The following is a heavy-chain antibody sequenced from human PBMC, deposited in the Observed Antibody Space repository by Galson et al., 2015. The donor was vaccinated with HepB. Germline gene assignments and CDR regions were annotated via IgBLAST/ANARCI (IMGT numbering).Heavy chain of an antibody. D-gene: IGHD3-10*01. CDR1: GFSFSNHG. J-gene: IGHJ3*02. V-gene: IGHV3-30*04. CDR2: ISYDGSNK. CDR3: AKDPYGPLAFDI. Sequence: SLRLSCAASGFSFSNHGLHWVRQAPGKGLEWVAVISYDGSNKYFADSVKGRFTISRDNSKNTLYLQMNSLRTEDTAVYYCAKDPYGPLAFDIWGQGTMVTVSS.